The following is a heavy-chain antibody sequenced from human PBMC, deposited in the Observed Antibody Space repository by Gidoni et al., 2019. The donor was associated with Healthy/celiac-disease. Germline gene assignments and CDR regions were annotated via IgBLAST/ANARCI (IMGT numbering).Heavy chain of an antibody. Sequence: EVQLVESGGGLVQPGGSLRLSCAASGFTFSSYEMNWVSQAPGKGLEWVSYISSIGSTIYYADSVKGRFTISRDNAKNSLYLQMNSLRAEDTAVYYCARDTSMTTTPSSDYWGQGTLVTVSS. CDR3: ARDTSMTTTPSSDY. CDR1: GFTFSSYE. CDR2: ISSIGSTI. D-gene: IGHD4-17*01. V-gene: IGHV3-48*03. J-gene: IGHJ4*02.